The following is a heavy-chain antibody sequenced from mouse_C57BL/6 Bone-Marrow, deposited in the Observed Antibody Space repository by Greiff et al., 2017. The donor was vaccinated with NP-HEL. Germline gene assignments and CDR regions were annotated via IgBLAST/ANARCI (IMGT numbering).Heavy chain of an antibody. J-gene: IGHJ2*01. D-gene: IGHD2-4*01. CDR2: IWTGGGT. CDR1: GFSLTSYA. V-gene: IGHV2-9-1*01. CDR3: ARFHYDYPYYFDY. Sequence: QVQLQQSGPGLVAPSQSLSITCTVSGFSLTSYAISWVRQPPGKGLEWLGVIWTGGGTNYNSALKSRLSISKDNSKSQVFLKMNSLQTDDTARYYCARFHYDYPYYFDYWGQGTTLTVSS.